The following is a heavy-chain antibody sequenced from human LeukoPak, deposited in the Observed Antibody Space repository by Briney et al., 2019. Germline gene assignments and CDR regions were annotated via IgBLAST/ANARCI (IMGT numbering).Heavy chain of an antibody. CDR1: GFTFSSYA. Sequence: LRLSCAASGFTFSSYAMHWVRQAPGKGLEWIGEINHSGSTNYNPSLKSRVTISVDTSKNQFSLKLSSVTAADTAVYYCARDGGGNFDYWGQGTLVTVSS. D-gene: IGHD2-15*01. CDR2: INHSGST. V-gene: IGHV4-34*01. J-gene: IGHJ4*02. CDR3: ARDGGGNFDY.